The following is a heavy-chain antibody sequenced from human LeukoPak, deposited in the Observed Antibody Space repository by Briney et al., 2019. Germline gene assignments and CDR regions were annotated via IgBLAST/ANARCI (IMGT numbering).Heavy chain of an antibody. CDR2: IYYSGST. Sequence: SETLSLTCAVYGGSFSSYYWSWIRQPPGKGLGWIGYIYYSGSTNYNPSLKSRVAISVDTSKNQFSLKLSSVTAADTAVYYCARSVEGYCSGGSCYYYYYYMDVWGKGTTVTVSS. D-gene: IGHD2-15*01. V-gene: IGHV4-59*01. J-gene: IGHJ6*03. CDR1: GGSFSSYY. CDR3: ARSVEGYCSGGSCYYYYYYMDV.